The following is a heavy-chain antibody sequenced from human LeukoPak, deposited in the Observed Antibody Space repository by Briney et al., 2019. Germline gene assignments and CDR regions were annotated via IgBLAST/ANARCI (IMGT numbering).Heavy chain of an antibody. CDR2: INPSGGST. D-gene: IGHD5-18*01. V-gene: IGHV1-46*01. CDR3: ARDSVRGYSYGGWFDP. J-gene: IGHJ5*02. CDR1: GYTFTSYY. Sequence: ASVKVSCKASGYTFTSYYMHWVRQAPGQGLEWMGIINPSGGSTSYAQKFQGRVTMTRDTSTSTVYMELSSLRSEDTAVYYCARDSVRGYSYGGWFDPWGQGTLVTVSS.